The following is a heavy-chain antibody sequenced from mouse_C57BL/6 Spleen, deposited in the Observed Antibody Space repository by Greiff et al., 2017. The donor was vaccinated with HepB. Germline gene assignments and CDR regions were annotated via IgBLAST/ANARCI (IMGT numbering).Heavy chain of an antibody. CDR2: IYPGDGDT. J-gene: IGHJ3*01. Sequence: QVQLKESGPELVKPGASVKISCKASGYAFSSSWMNWVKQRPGKGLEWIGRIYPGDGDTNYNGKFKGKATLTADKSSSTAYMQLSSLTSEDSAVYFCAREGPKDDYDEGLAYWGQGTLVTVSA. CDR1: GYAFSSSW. V-gene: IGHV1-82*01. D-gene: IGHD2-4*01. CDR3: AREGPKDDYDEGLAY.